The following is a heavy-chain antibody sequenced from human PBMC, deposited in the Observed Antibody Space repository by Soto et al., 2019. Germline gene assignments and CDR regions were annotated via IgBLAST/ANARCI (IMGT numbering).Heavy chain of an antibody. CDR1: GFTFRTYG. V-gene: IGHV3-30*03. D-gene: IGHD3-22*01. J-gene: IGHJ4*02. CDR3: ARDYYFDSSGYYAGFDY. Sequence: GGSLRLSCAASGFTFRTYGMHWVRQAPGKGLEWVAVISNDGSDRYYADSVEGRFTISRDNSKNLLFLHMTSLRAEDTAVYYCARDYYFDSSGYYAGFDYWGQGTLVTVSS. CDR2: ISNDGSDR.